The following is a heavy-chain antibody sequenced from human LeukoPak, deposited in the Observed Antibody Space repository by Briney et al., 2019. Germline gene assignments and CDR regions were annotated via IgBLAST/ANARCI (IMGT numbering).Heavy chain of an antibody. Sequence: GGSLRLSCAASGFTFSSYGMHWVRQAPGKGLEWVAAISYDGNNKYYADSVRGRFTISRDNSKNTLYLQMNSLRAEDTAVYYCARSESRGYSYGYDDAFDIWGQGTMVTVSS. V-gene: IGHV3-30*03. CDR2: ISYDGNNK. J-gene: IGHJ3*02. CDR1: GFTFSSYG. D-gene: IGHD5-18*01. CDR3: ARSESRGYSYGYDDAFDI.